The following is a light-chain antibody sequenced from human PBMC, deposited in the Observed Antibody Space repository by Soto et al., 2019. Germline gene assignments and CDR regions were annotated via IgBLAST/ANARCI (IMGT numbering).Light chain of an antibody. V-gene: IGKV1-8*01. CDR2: AAP. CDR3: QQYKSFSLT. Sequence: AIRMTQSPSSLSASTGDRVTITCRASQGISSYLAWYQQKPGKAPKLLIYAAPTLQSGVPSRFSGSGSGTEFSLTISSLQPDDFATYYCQQYKSFSLTFGGGTKVDIK. J-gene: IGKJ4*01. CDR1: QGISSY.